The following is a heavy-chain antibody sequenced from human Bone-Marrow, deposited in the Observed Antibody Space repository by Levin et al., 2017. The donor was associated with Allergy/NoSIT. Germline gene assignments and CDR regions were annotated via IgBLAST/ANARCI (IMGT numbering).Heavy chain of an antibody. D-gene: IGHD3-22*01. CDR1: GGSLTSSDYY. Sequence: PSETLSLTCTVSGGSLTSSDYYWGWIRQPPGKGLEWIGTIYFTGSTYNNPSLKSRVTMSVDTSKNHFSLKLSSVTAADTAVYYCARWAYSYDNFDYYPDAFDIWGQGTMVTVSS. CDR3: ARWAYSYDNFDYYPDAFDI. J-gene: IGHJ3*02. V-gene: IGHV4-39*02. CDR2: IYFTGST.